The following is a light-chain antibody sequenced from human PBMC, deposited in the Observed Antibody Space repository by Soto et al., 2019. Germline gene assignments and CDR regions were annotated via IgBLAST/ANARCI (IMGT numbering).Light chain of an antibody. CDR1: SGHSSYA. CDR3: QTWGTQGV. J-gene: IGLJ2*01. Sequence: QTVVTQSPSASASLGASVKLTCTLSSGHSSYAIAWHQQQPEKGPRYLMKLNSDGSHSKGDGIPDRFSGSSSGAERYLTISSLQSEDEADYYCQTWGTQGVFGGGTKLTVL. CDR2: LNSDGSH. V-gene: IGLV4-69*01.